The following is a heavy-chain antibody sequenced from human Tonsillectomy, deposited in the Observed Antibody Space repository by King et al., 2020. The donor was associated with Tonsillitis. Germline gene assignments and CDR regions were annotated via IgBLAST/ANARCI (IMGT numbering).Heavy chain of an antibody. CDR2: IIPIFGTA. CDR1: GGTFSSYA. V-gene: IGHV1-69*01. Sequence: VQLVESGAEVKKPGSSVKVSCKASGGTFSSYAISWERQAPGQGLEWMGGIIPIFGTANYAQKFQGRVTITADESTSTAYMELSSLRSEDTAVYYCASVYYYDSSGYAGYWGQGTLVTVSS. D-gene: IGHD3-22*01. CDR3: ASVYYYDSSGYAGY. J-gene: IGHJ4*02.